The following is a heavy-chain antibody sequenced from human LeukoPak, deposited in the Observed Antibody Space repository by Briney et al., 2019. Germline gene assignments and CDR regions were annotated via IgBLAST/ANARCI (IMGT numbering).Heavy chain of an antibody. D-gene: IGHD1-26*01. V-gene: IGHV3-21*01. CDR2: ISSSSSYI. CDR1: GSTFSSYS. J-gene: IGHJ6*02. Sequence: PGGSLRLSCAASGSTFSSYSMNWVRQAPGKGLEWVSSISSSSSYIYYADSVKGRFTISRDNAKNSLYLQMNNLRAEDTAVYYCARDLPGATTYIYYGMDVWGQGTTVTVSS. CDR3: ARDLPGATTYIYYGMDV.